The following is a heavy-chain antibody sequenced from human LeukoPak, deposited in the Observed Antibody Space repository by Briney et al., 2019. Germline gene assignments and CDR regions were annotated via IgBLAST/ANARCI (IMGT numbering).Heavy chain of an antibody. CDR3: AKDLAXXXYGXXYFDY. J-gene: IGHJ4*01. Sequence: GGSLRLSCAASGFTFSSYAMSWVRQAPGKGLEWVSGISGSGSSTYYADSVKGRFTISRDNSKNTLYLQMNSLRAEDTAVYYCAKDLAXXXYGXXYFDYWGXXXLVT. CDR2: ISGSGSST. V-gene: IGHV3-23*01. CDR1: GFTFSSYA. D-gene: IGHD4-17*01.